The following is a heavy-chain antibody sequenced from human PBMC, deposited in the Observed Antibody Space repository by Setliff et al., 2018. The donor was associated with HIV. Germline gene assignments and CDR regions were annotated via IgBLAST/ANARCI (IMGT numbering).Heavy chain of an antibody. Sequence: GASVKVSCKASGYTFTGYYMHWVRQAPGQGLEWMGRINPNSGGTNYAQKFQGRVTITADESTSTAYMELSSLRTEDTAVYYCARGIDPRHYNYFYYMDVWGTGTTVTVSS. CDR3: ARGIDPRHYNYFYYMDV. V-gene: IGHV1-2*06. CDR1: GYTFTGYY. D-gene: IGHD2-21*01. CDR2: INPNSGGT. J-gene: IGHJ6*03.